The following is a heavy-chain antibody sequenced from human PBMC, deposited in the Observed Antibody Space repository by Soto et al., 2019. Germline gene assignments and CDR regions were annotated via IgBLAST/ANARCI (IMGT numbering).Heavy chain of an antibody. V-gene: IGHV3-15*01. Sequence: EVQLVESGGGLVKPGGSLRLSCAASGFTFSNGWMSWVRQAPGKGLEWVGRIKSRTAGGTADYSAPVKGRFTISRDDSKAMLYLQMNSLQPEDTAVYYCTTDSPQTFCDGGPCYSLQTKIHDSWGQGTLVTVSS. CDR1: GFTFSNGW. CDR2: IKSRTAGGTA. J-gene: IGHJ4*02. CDR3: TTDSPQTFCDGGPCYSLQTKIHDS. D-gene: IGHD2-21*01.